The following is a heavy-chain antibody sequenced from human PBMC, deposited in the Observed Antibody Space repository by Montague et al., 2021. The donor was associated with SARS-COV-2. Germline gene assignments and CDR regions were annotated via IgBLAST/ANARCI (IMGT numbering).Heavy chain of an antibody. CDR1: GGSISSGDYY. CDR2: IYYSGST. V-gene: IGHV4-30-4*08. CDR3: ASGLGTYYTNFWLISSIGDFDF. D-gene: IGHD3-3*01. Sequence: TLSLTCTVSGGSISSGDYYWSWIRQPPGKGLEWIGYIYYSGSTYYNPSLKSRVTISVDTSKNQFSLKLSSVTAADTAVYYCASGLGTYYTNFWLISSIGDFDFWGPGTLVTVSS. J-gene: IGHJ4*02.